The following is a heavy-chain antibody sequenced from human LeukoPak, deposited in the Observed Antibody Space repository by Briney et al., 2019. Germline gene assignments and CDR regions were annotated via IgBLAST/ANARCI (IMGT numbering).Heavy chain of an antibody. CDR1: GFTFSSYA. Sequence: GGSLRLSCAASGFTFSSYAMSWVRQAPGKGLEWVSAISSSGGSTYYADSVKGRFTISRDNSKNTLYLQMNSPRAEDTAVYYCAKDPRFLEWLLPYFDYWGQGTLVTVSS. CDR2: ISSSGGST. J-gene: IGHJ4*02. D-gene: IGHD3-3*01. CDR3: AKDPRFLEWLLPYFDY. V-gene: IGHV3-23*01.